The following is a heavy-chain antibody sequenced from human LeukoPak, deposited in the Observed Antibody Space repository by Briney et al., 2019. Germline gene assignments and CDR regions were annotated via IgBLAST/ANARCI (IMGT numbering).Heavy chain of an antibody. V-gene: IGHV1-2*02. CDR2: IKPDSGAT. D-gene: IGHD4-23*01. CDR3: ARQGYSGHSQGAADY. CDR1: GYTFTGYY. J-gene: IGHJ4*02. Sequence: ASVKVSCKASGYTFTGYYMHWLRQAPGQGLEWLGWIKPDSGATNYAQKFQGRVTMTRDTSISTAYMELSRLRPDDTAVYYCARQGYSGHSQGAADYWGQGTLVTVSS.